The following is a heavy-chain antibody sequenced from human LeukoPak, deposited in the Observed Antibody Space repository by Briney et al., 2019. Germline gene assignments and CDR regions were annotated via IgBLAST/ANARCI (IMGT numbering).Heavy chain of an antibody. J-gene: IGHJ6*02. CDR3: ARGLRYRYGMDV. D-gene: IGHD3-16*02. CDR1: GGSFSGYY. Sequence: ASETLSLTCAVYGGSFSGYYWSWIRQPPGKGLEWIGEINHSGSTNYNPSLKSRVTISVDTSKNQFSLKLSSVTAADTAVYYCARGLRYRYGMDVWGQETTVTVSS. CDR2: INHSGST. V-gene: IGHV4-34*01.